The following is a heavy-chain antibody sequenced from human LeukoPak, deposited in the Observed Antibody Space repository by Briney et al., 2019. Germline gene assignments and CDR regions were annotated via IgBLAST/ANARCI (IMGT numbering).Heavy chain of an antibody. J-gene: IGHJ5*02. CDR3: ARGRAMVRGVLRFDP. CDR1: GYTFTGYY. D-gene: IGHD3-10*01. CDR2: INPNSGGT. V-gene: IGHV1-2*02. Sequence: ASVKVSCKASGYTFTGYYMHWVRQAPGQGLEWMGWINPNSGGTNYAQKFQGRVTMTRDTSISTAYMELSRLRSDGTAVYYCARGRAMVRGVLRFDPWGQGTLVTVSS.